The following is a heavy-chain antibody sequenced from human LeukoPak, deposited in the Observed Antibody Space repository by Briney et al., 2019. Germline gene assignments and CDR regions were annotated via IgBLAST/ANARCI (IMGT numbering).Heavy chain of an antibody. J-gene: IGHJ4*02. CDR1: GFTVSSNY. V-gene: IGHV3-9*01. Sequence: GGSLRLSCAASGFTVSSNYMSWVRQAPGKGLEWVSGISWNSGSIGYADSVKGRFTISRDNAKNSLYLQMNSLRAEDTALYYCAKAPGAVAEFFDYWGQGTLVTVSS. CDR2: ISWNSGSI. D-gene: IGHD6-19*01. CDR3: AKAPGAVAEFFDY.